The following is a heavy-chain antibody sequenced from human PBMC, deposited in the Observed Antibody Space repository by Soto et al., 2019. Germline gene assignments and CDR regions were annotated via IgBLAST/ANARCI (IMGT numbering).Heavy chain of an antibody. Sequence: LSVTCAGYGGSFSGYSWNWIRQPPGRGLEWIGEINHSGSTNYNPSLKSRVTISLDTSKNQFSLRLTSLTAADTAVYFCARAPQIVAMGRPFDYWGQGILVTVSS. CDR2: INHSGST. V-gene: IGHV4-34*01. D-gene: IGHD5-12*01. CDR3: ARAPQIVAMGRPFDY. J-gene: IGHJ4*02. CDR1: GGSFSGYS.